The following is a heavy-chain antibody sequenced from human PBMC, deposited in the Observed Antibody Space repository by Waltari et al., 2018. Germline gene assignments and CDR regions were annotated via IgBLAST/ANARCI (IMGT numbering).Heavy chain of an antibody. Sequence: PGASVRVSCKASGYTFTGYYMHWVRQAPGQGLEWMGRINPNSGGTNYAQKFQGRVTMTRDTSISTAYMELSRLRSDDTAVYYCARGVTIFGVAKASDAFDIWGQGTMVTVSS. J-gene: IGHJ3*02. D-gene: IGHD3-3*01. CDR1: GYTFTGYY. CDR3: ARGVTIFGVAKASDAFDI. CDR2: INPNSGGT. V-gene: IGHV1-2*06.